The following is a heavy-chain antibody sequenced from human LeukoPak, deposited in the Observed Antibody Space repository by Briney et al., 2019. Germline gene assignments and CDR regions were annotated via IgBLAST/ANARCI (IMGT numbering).Heavy chain of an antibody. D-gene: IGHD1-26*01. CDR2: IWYDGSNK. CDR3: ARGSVSGSYFGPIDY. Sequence: GGSLRLSCAASGFTFSSYGMHWVRQAPGKGLEGVAVIWYDGSNKYYADSVKGRFTISRDNSKNTLYLQMNSLRAEDTAVYYCARGSVSGSYFGPIDYWGQGTLVTVSS. CDR1: GFTFSSYG. J-gene: IGHJ4*02. V-gene: IGHV3-33*01.